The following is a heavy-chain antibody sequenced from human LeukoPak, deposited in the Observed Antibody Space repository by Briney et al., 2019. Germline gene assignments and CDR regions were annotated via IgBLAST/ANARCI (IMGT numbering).Heavy chain of an antibody. CDR2: IYSGGST. CDR1: EFSVGSNY. Sequence: GGSLRLSCAASEFSVGSNYMTWVRQAPGKGLEWVSLIYSGGSTYYADSVKGRFTISRDNSKNMLYLQMNSLRAEDTAEYYCAKEQRDWNYGVFDYWGQGTQVTVSS. CDR3: AKEQRDWNYGVFDY. D-gene: IGHD1-7*01. V-gene: IGHV3-53*01. J-gene: IGHJ4*02.